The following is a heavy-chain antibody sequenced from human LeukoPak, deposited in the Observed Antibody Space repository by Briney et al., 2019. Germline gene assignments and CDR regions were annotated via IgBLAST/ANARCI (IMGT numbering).Heavy chain of an antibody. V-gene: IGHV3-30*04. CDR2: ISYDGSNK. CDR1: GFTFTSYT. J-gene: IGHJ6*02. D-gene: IGHD2-15*01. Sequence: PGGSLRLSCAASGFTFTSYTMHWVRQAPGKGLEWVAVISYDGSNKYYADSVKGRFTISRDNSKNTLYLQMNSLRAEDTAVYYCATLPNYYGMDVWGQGTTVTVSS. CDR3: ATLPNYYGMDV.